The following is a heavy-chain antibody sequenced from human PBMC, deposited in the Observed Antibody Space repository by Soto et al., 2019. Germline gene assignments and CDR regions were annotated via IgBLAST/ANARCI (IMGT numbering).Heavy chain of an antibody. D-gene: IGHD6-6*01. J-gene: IGHJ6*03. CDR1: GGSISSYY. V-gene: IGHV4-59*01. CDR2: IYYSGST. Sequence: SEPLSLTCTVSGGSISSYYWSWIRQPPGKGLEWIGYIYYSGSTNYNPSLKSRVTISVDTSKNQFSLKLSSVTAADTAVYYCARGSLVYYYYYYTDVWGKGTTLTV. CDR3: ARGSLVYYYYYYTDV.